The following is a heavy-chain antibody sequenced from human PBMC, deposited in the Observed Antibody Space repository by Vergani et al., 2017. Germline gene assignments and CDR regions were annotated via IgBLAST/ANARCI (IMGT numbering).Heavy chain of an antibody. V-gene: IGHV3-48*02. CDR2: ISGRTTTI. CDR3: ARYYYDSSGYSDY. J-gene: IGHJ4*02. Sequence: EVQLLESGGGLVQPGGSLRLSCAASGFTFSSYTMNWFRQAPGKGLEWVSYISGRTTTIYYADSVKGRFTISRDNAKNSLYLQMNSLRDEDTAVYYCARYYYDSSGYSDYWGQGTLVTVSS. D-gene: IGHD3-22*01. CDR1: GFTFSSYT.